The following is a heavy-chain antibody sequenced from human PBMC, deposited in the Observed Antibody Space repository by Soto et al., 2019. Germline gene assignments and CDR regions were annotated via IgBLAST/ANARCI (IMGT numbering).Heavy chain of an antibody. CDR3: AKGLLAIVGTTLPRDAFNI. Sequence: VGSLRLSCAASGFSFTTYVMHWVRQAPGKGLEWVAVISHDGSYKYYGDAVKGRFTISRDISKNAVYLEMNSLRPEDTAVYYCAKGLLAIVGTTLPRDAFNIWGQGTMVTVSS. D-gene: IGHD1-26*01. V-gene: IGHV3-30*18. CDR2: ISHDGSYK. J-gene: IGHJ3*02. CDR1: GFSFTTYV.